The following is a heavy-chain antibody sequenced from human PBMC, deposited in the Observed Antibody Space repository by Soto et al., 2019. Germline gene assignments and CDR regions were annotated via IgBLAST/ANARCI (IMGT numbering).Heavy chain of an antibody. CDR1: GGSISSGGYY. Sequence: QVQLQESGPGLVKPSQTLSLTCTVSGGSISSGGYYWSWIRQHPGKGLEWIGYIFYSGSTYYNPSHKTQVTISGNTSKNRVSLKPSSVSAADTAVYYCAIYQQSYAFDIWGQGTMVTVSS. D-gene: IGHD2-2*01. J-gene: IGHJ3*02. CDR3: AIYQQSYAFDI. V-gene: IGHV4-31*01. CDR2: IFYSGST.